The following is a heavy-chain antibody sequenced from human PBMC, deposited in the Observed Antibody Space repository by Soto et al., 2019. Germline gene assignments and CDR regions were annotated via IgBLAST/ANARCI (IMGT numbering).Heavy chain of an antibody. CDR1: SYTFTSYG. CDR3: ATDRHHYDILTGLDYYYGMDV. CDR2: ISAYNGNT. D-gene: IGHD3-9*01. V-gene: IGHV1-18*01. Sequence: GASVKVSCKASSYTFTSYGISWVRQAPGQGLEWMGWISAYNGNTNYAQKLQGRVTMTTDTSTSTAYMELRSLRSDDTAVYYCATDRHHYDILTGLDYYYGMDVWGQGTTVTVSS. J-gene: IGHJ6*02.